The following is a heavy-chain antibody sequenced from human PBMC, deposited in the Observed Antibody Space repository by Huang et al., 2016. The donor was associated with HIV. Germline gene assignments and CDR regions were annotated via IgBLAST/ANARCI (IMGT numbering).Heavy chain of an antibody. CDR1: GVSMSSHY. CDR3: AREDVQWLIKGGEYFHH. Sequence: QVQLQESGPGLLKPSETLSLTCAVSGVSMSSHYGSWIRQPPGKGLEWIANINHSVNTNYSPALKSRVTMSIDTAKKQLSLTLSSVTPADTAVYYCAREDVQWLIKGGEYFHHWGQGTLVTVFS. D-gene: IGHD6-19*01. J-gene: IGHJ1*01. CDR2: INHSVNT. V-gene: IGHV4-59*11.